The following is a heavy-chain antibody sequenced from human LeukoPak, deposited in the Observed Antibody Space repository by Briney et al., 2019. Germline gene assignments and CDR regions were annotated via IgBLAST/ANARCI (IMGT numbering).Heavy chain of an antibody. J-gene: IGHJ4*02. CDR2: IYRGST. CDR1: GGSVSSDDYY. D-gene: IGHD4-17*01. CDR3: ARGGDYEIDY. V-gene: IGHV4-61*08. Sequence: SETLSLTCTVSGGSVSSDDYYWSWIRQPPGKGPEWIGYIYRGSTNYNPSFESRVTISVDTSKNQFSLKLSSVTAADTAVYYCARGGDYEIDYWGQGILVTVSS.